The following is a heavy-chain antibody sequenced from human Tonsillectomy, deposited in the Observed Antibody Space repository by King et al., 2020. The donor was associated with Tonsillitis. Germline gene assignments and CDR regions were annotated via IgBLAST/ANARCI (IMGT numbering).Heavy chain of an antibody. J-gene: IGHJ4*02. Sequence: DVQLVESGGGLVKPGGSLRLSCAASGFTFSNAWMSWVRQAPGKGLEWVGRIKSKTDGGTTDYAAPVTGRFTISRDDSTNTLYLQMNSLKTEETAVYYCTTLMITFGGVIAPDYWGQGTLVTVSS. CDR3: TTLMITFGGVIAPDY. D-gene: IGHD3-16*02. V-gene: IGHV3-15*01. CDR1: GFTFSNAW. CDR2: IKSKTDGGTT.